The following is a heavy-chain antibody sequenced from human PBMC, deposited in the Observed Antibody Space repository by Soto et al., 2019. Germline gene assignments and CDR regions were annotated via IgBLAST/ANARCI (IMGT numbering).Heavy chain of an antibody. CDR1: GFTFSSCA. CDR3: ANVVVDGNDDYDF. Sequence: EVQLLESGGGLVQPGGSLRLSCAASGFTFSSCAMGWVRQAPGKGLEWVSGISGNGGSTYYADSVKGRFTISRDTSKNTLYLLMDGLGVEDAAIYYCANVVVDGNDDYDFWGQLTLVSVSS. D-gene: IGHD3-16*01. CDR2: ISGNGGST. V-gene: IGHV3-23*01. J-gene: IGHJ4*02.